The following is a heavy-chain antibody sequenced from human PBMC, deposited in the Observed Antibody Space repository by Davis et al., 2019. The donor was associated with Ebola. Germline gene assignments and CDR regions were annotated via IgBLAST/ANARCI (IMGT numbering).Heavy chain of an antibody. CDR2: INPKSGGT. Sequence: ASVKVSCKASGYTFSNDYIHWVRQAPGQGLEWMGWINPKSGGTNYAQKFQGWVTMTRDTSISTAYMELSRLRSDDTAVYYCARNGDYIWGSYRHPYFDYWGQGTLVTVSS. V-gene: IGHV1-2*04. CDR1: GYTFSNDY. CDR3: ARNGDYIWGSYRHPYFDY. J-gene: IGHJ4*02. D-gene: IGHD3-16*02.